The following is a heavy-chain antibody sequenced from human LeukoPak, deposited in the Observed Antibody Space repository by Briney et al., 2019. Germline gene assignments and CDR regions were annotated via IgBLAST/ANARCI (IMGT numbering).Heavy chain of an antibody. CDR1: GGSFSGYY. V-gene: IGHV4-34*01. CDR2: INHSGST. D-gene: IGHD1-26*01. Sequence: PSETLSLTCTVYGGSFSGYYWSWIRQPPGKGLEWIGEINHSGSTNYNPSLKSRVTISVDTSKNQFSLKLSSVTAADTAVYYCARQRRARGAKEVYYYYYYYMDVWGKGTTVTISS. J-gene: IGHJ6*03. CDR3: ARQRRARGAKEVYYYYYYYMDV.